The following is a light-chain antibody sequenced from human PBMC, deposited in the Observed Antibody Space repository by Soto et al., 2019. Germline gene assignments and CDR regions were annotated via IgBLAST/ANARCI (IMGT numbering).Light chain of an antibody. V-gene: IGLV2-14*03. J-gene: IGLJ1*01. CDR3: CSLTTSHTYV. CDR2: HVT. CDR1: TSDIGDYDY. Sequence: QSVLTQPASVSGSPGQSITISCTGTTSDIGDYDYVSWYQQHPGKAPKLMIYHVTYRPSGVSNRYSGSKSGNSASLTISGLQADDEADYYCCSLTTSHTYVFGSGTKLTVL.